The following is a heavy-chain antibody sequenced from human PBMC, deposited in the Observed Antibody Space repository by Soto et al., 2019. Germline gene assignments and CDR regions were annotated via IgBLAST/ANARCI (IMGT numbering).Heavy chain of an antibody. D-gene: IGHD1-26*01. V-gene: IGHV4-39*01. CDR1: GGSVSSPGFH. Sequence: QLQLHESGPRLVKPSETLSLTCTVSGGSVSSPGFHWGWIRQPPGKGLQWVGTISYSETTYSNPSLKRRVTISVDTSKNQFSLKLSSVTAADTAVYYCARHSSPSSYSDWFDPWGQGTLVTVSS. CDR2: ISYSETT. J-gene: IGHJ5*02. CDR3: ARHSSPSSYSDWFDP.